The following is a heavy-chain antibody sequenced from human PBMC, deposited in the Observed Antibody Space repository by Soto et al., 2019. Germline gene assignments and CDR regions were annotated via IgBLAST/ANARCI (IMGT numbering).Heavy chain of an antibody. Sequence: QLQLQESGPGLVKPSETLSLPCSVSGDSISTSNYSWGGIRQPPGKGLEWIGHLFDSGGTYYNPSLKSRVSISVDTSKNEFSLKLTSITAADTAIYFCARPGGGDYLFDSWGQGILVTVSS. D-gene: IGHD4-17*01. V-gene: IGHV4-39*07. CDR2: LFDSGGT. CDR1: GDSISTSNYS. CDR3: ARPGGGDYLFDS. J-gene: IGHJ4*02.